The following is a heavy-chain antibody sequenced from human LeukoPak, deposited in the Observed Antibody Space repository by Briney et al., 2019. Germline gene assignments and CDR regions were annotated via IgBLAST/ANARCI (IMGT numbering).Heavy chain of an antibody. CDR1: GGSISSRSFY. CDR2: IFYTGRT. J-gene: IGHJ5*02. Sequence: SETLSLTCTVCGGSISSRSFYWGWIRQPPGKGLEWIGSIFYTGRTFYNPSLKSRVTMSVDTSKNQFSLNLSSVTAADTAVYYCARAPASGAYSQDVWFDPWGQGTLVTVSS. V-gene: IGHV4-39*01. CDR3: ARAPASGAYSQDVWFDP. D-gene: IGHD1-26*01.